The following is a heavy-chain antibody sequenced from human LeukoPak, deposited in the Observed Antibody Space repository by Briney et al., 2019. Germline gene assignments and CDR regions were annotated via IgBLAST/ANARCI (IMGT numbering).Heavy chain of an antibody. Sequence: GASVKVSCKASGYTFTSYDINWVRQATGQGLEWMGWMNPNSGNTGYAQKFQGRVTMTRNTSISTAYMELSSLRSDDTAVYYCARDRDPSANLVGPSSSGWDREFDYWGQGTLVTVSS. J-gene: IGHJ4*02. CDR1: GYTFTSYD. D-gene: IGHD6-19*01. V-gene: IGHV1-8*01. CDR3: ARDRDPSANLVGPSSSGWDREFDY. CDR2: MNPNSGNT.